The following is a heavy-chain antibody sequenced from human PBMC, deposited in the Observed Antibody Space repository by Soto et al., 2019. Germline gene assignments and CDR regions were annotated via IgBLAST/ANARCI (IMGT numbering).Heavy chain of an antibody. CDR3: ARDSEGATDY. CDR2: IIPIGDRT. D-gene: IGHD1-26*01. Sequence: SVKVSCKASGGTFSSLGINWVRLAPGQGLEWMGGIIPIGDRTHYAQMFQGRVTIVADTSTSTAYMELSSLTFEDTAVYYCARDSEGATDYWGQGTLVTVSS. CDR1: GGTFSSLG. V-gene: IGHV1-69*10. J-gene: IGHJ4*02.